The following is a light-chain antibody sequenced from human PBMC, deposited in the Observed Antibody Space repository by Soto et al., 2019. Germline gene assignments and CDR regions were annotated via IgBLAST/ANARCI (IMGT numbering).Light chain of an antibody. V-gene: IGKV3-11*01. CDR3: QQRSKWPLT. J-gene: IGKJ4*01. CDR1: QSVTSN. CDR2: AVS. Sequence: EIVLTQSSATLSLSPGERATLSCRASQSVTSNALAWYQQKPGQAPRLLIYAVSSRATGIPDRFSGSGSGTDFTLTISSLEPEDFAVYYCQQRSKWPLTFGGGTKVEIK.